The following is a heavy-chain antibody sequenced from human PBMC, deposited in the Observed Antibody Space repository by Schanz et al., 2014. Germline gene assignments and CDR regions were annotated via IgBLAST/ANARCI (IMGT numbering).Heavy chain of an antibody. V-gene: IGHV3-23*04. J-gene: IGHJ4*02. CDR3: AREDCSATSCYFRY. CDR1: GFIFRTFA. D-gene: IGHD2-21*01. Sequence: EVQLVESGGGLVKPGESLRLSCAASGFIFRTFAMYWVRQAPGKGLEWVSGLTEGGGGTYYTDAVKGRFTISRDNAKNSLYLQMNTLRAEDTAVYYCAREDCSATSCYFRYWGQGTLVTVSS. CDR2: LTEGGGGT.